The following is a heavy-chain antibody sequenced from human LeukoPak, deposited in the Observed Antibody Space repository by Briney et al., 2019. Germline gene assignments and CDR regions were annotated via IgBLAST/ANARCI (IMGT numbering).Heavy chain of an antibody. Sequence: SETLSLACTVSGGSISSYYWSWIRQPPGKGLEWIGYIYYSGSTNYNPSLKSRVTISVDTSKNQFSLKQSSVTAADTAVYYCAREMGEAVTTGSGYYYYYGMDVWGQGTTVTVSS. V-gene: IGHV4-59*01. CDR2: IYYSGST. CDR1: GGSISSYY. D-gene: IGHD4-17*01. J-gene: IGHJ6*02. CDR3: AREMGEAVTTGSGYYYYYGMDV.